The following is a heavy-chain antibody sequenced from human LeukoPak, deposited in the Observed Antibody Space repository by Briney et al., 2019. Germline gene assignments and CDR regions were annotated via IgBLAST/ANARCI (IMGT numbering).Heavy chain of an antibody. Sequence: GGSLRLSCAASGFTFSSYAMSWVRQAPGKGLEWVSAIGGSGGSTYYADSVKGRFTISRDNSKNTLYLQMNSLRAEDTAVYYCAKGLLWFGELGPYNWFDPWGQGTLVTVSS. V-gene: IGHV3-23*01. J-gene: IGHJ5*02. CDR2: IGGSGGST. CDR3: AKGLLWFGELGPYNWFDP. CDR1: GFTFSSYA. D-gene: IGHD3-10*01.